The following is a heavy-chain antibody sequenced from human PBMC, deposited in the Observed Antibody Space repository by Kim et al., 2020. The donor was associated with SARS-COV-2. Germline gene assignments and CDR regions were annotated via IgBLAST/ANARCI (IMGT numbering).Heavy chain of an antibody. CDR1: GGSISSGGYY. D-gene: IGHD6-6*01. Sequence: SETLSLTCTVSGGSISSGGYYWSWIRQHPGKGLEWIGYIYYSGSTYYNPSLKSRVTISVDTSKNQFSLKLSSVTAADTAVYYCARESPNSSSSDYYYYYYYMDVWGKGTTVTVSS. J-gene: IGHJ6*03. CDR3: ARESPNSSSSDYYYYYYYMDV. V-gene: IGHV4-31*03. CDR2: IYYSGST.